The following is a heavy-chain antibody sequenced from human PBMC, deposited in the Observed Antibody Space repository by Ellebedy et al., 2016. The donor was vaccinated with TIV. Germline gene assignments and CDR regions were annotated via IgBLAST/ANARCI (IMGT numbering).Heavy chain of an antibody. D-gene: IGHD3-22*01. Sequence: PGGSLRLSCAASGFNFSNYAMHWVRQAPGKGLEWVANIKQDGGEKNFVDSVKGRFTISRDNAKNSLYLQMNSLRAEDTAVYYCAREAISYVTSGYYFDSWGQGTLVAVSS. V-gene: IGHV3-7*01. CDR3: AREAISYVTSGYYFDS. CDR2: IKQDGGEK. CDR1: GFNFSNYA. J-gene: IGHJ4*02.